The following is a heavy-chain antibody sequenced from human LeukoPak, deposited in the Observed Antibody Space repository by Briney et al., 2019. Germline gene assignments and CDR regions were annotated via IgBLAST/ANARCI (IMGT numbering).Heavy chain of an antibody. V-gene: IGHV3-23*01. D-gene: IGHD5/OR15-5a*01. CDR2: ISDNGGDT. J-gene: IGHJ4*02. CDR1: GFTFSKFA. CDR3: AKDSTKSGGTLNY. Sequence: GGSLRLSCAASGFTFSKFAMSWVRQAPGKGLEWVSSISDNGGDTNYADSVRGRFTISRDNAKNALYLQMNSLRVEDTAVYYCAKDSTKSGGTLNYWGQGMLVTVSS.